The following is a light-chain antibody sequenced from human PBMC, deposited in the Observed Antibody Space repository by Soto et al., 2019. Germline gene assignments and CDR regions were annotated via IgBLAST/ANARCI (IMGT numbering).Light chain of an antibody. J-gene: IGKJ5*01. Sequence: DTQMTQSPLFLSASVGDRVTITCRASQSISSYVNWYQHKPGKAPKLLIYAASRLQSGVPSRFSGSGSGTDFTLTISSLQPEDFATYYCQKIYNTPLAFGQGTRLEIK. V-gene: IGKV1-39*01. CDR1: QSISSY. CDR2: AAS. CDR3: QKIYNTPLA.